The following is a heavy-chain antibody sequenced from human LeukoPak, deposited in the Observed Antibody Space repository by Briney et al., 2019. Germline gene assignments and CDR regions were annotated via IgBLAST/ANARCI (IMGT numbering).Heavy chain of an antibody. Sequence: GGSLRLSCAASGFTFSSYAMHWVRQAPGKGLEWVAVISYDGSNKYYADSVKGRFTISRDNSKNTLYLQMNSLKTEDTAVYYCTTGSGSTGYYFDYWGQGTLVTVSS. CDR3: TTGSGSTGYYFDY. CDR1: GFTFSSYA. D-gene: IGHD1-26*01. J-gene: IGHJ4*02. V-gene: IGHV3-30-3*01. CDR2: ISYDGSNK.